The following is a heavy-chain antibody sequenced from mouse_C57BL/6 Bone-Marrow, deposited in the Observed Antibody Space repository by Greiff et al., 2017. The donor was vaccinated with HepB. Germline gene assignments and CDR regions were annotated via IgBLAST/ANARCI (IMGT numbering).Heavy chain of an antibody. D-gene: IGHD1-1*01. V-gene: IGHV3-8*01. CDR1: GYSITSDY. CDR3: ARSYGSRHWDFDG. CDR2: ISYSGST. Sequence: EVKLVESGPGLAKPSQTLSLTCSVTGYSITSDYWNWIRKFPGNKLEYMGYISYSGSTYYIPSLKSRISITRNTSKNQYYLQLNSVTTEDTATYCCARSYGSRHWDFDGWGTGTTVTVSS. J-gene: IGHJ1*03.